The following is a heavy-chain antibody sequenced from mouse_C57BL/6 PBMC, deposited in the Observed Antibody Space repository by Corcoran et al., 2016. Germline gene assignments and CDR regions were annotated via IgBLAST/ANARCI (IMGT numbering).Heavy chain of an antibody. J-gene: IGHJ4*01. CDR3: ARKYYGYDGPYYYAMDY. CDR1: GYTFTDYN. CDR2: INPNNGGT. D-gene: IGHD2-2*01. V-gene: IGHV1-18*01. Sequence: EVQLQQSGPELVKSGASVKIPCKASGYTFTDYNMDWVKQSHGKSLEWIGDINPNNGGTIYNQKFKGKATLTVDKSSSTAYMELRSLTSEDTAVYYCARKYYGYDGPYYYAMDYWGQGTSVTVSS.